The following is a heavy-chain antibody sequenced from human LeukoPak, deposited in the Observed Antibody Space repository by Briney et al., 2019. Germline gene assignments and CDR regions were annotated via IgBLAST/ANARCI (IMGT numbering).Heavy chain of an antibody. CDR2: INRVSTTI. Sequence: GGSLRLSCAAAGFTFRSYSMNWVRQAPGKGLEWLSYINRVSTTITYADSVKGRFTISTDDAKNSLYLQMNSLRAEDTAVSYCARDQFYAFDIWGQGTVVTVSS. V-gene: IGHV3-48*01. J-gene: IGHJ3*02. CDR3: ARDQFYAFDI. CDR1: GFTFRSYS.